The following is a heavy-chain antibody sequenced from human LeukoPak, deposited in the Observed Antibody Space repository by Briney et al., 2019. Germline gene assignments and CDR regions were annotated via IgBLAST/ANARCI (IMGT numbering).Heavy chain of an antibody. Sequence: SETLSLTCTVSGGSISSSSYYWGWIRQPPGKGLEWIGSIYYSGSTYYNPSLKSRVTISVDTSKNQFSLKLSSVTAADTAVYYCASSRVYYYDSSGYYYRSDYWGQGTLVTVSS. CDR3: ASSRVYYYDSSGYYYRSDY. CDR2: IYYSGST. V-gene: IGHV4-39*01. CDR1: GGSISSSSYY. D-gene: IGHD3-22*01. J-gene: IGHJ4*02.